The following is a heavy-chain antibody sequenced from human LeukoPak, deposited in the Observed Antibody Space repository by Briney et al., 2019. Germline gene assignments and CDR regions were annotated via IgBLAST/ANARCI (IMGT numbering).Heavy chain of an antibody. CDR2: IKQDGSGK. D-gene: IGHD6-6*01. J-gene: IGHJ4*02. CDR1: GFTFSNYW. V-gene: IGHV3-7*03. Sequence: GSLRLSCVASGFTFSNYWMSWVRLTSGKGLEWVASIKQDGSGKYYVDSVKGRFIISRDNAKNSLFLQMDSLRVEDTAVYYCAGGSGSSGFDCWGQGTLVTVSS. CDR3: AGGSGSSGFDC.